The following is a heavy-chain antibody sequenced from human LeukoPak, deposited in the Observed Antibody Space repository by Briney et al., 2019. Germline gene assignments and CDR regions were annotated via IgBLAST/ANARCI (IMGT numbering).Heavy chain of an antibody. J-gene: IGHJ4*02. Sequence: GGPLRLSVAPSGFTFSGYTRSGVPQAPGEGLNWLSAINNRGSSTYYAGSVKDRFTISRDNSENTLYLQMNSLTVDDTAVYFCAKERQTGDYFTSDYWGQGTLVTASS. D-gene: IGHD4-17*01. CDR2: INNRGSST. CDR3: AKERQTGDYFTSDY. CDR1: GFTFSGYT. V-gene: IGHV3-23*01.